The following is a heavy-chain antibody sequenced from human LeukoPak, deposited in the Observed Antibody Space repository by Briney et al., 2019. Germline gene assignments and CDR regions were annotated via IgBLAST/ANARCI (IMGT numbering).Heavy chain of an antibody. V-gene: IGHV3-23*01. J-gene: IGHJ4*02. CDR1: GFTFSNSA. CDR2: LSGSGITT. D-gene: IGHD6-19*01. CDR3: AKGIYSSGWSYFDC. Sequence: QPGGSLRLSCAASGFTFSNSAMSWVRQAPGKGLEWVSTLSGSGITTYYADSVKGRFTISRDNSKNTLYLQMNSLRAEDTAVYYCAKGIYSSGWSYFDCWGQGTLVTVSS.